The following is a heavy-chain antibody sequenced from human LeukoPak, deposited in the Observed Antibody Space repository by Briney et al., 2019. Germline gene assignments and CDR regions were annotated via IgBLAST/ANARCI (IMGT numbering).Heavy chain of an antibody. V-gene: IGHV4-30-4*08. CDR2: IYYSGST. J-gene: IGHJ4*02. CDR1: GYSISSGYY. D-gene: IGHD6-19*01. CDR3: ARVKYSSGWLDFDY. Sequence: PSETLSLTCAVSGYSISSGYYWSWIRQPPGKGLEWIGYIYYSGSTYYNPSLKSRVTISVDTSKNQFSLKLSSVTAADTAVYYCARVKYSSGWLDFDYWGQGTLVTVSS.